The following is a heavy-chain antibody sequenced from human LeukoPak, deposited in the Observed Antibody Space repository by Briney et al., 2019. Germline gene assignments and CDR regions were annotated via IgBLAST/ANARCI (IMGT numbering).Heavy chain of an antibody. J-gene: IGHJ6*03. D-gene: IGHD6-13*01. V-gene: IGHV4-59*01. CDR3: ARDVPGYSSSWFIYMDV. CDR2: IYYSGST. CDR1: GGSISSNY. Sequence: PSETLSLTCTVPGGSISSNYWSWIRQPPGKGLGWIGYIYYSGSTKYNPSLKSRVTISLDTSKNQFSLKLSSVTAADTAVYCCARDVPGYSSSWFIYMDVWGKGTTVTVSS.